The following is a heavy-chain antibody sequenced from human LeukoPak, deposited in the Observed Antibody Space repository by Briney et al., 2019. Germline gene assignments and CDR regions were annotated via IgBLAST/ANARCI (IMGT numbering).Heavy chain of an antibody. CDR2: ISVSGNA. V-gene: IGHV3-23*01. CDR1: GFTLSSYA. Sequence: GGSLRLSCAASGFTLSSYAMSWVRQGPGKGLEWVSAISVSGNAYHADSVKGRFTISRGSSKNTLYLQMNSLRAEGAAVYYCAKAPVTTCSGAYCYPFDYWGQGTLVTVSS. CDR3: AKAPVTTCSGAYCYPFDY. D-gene: IGHD2-15*01. J-gene: IGHJ4*02.